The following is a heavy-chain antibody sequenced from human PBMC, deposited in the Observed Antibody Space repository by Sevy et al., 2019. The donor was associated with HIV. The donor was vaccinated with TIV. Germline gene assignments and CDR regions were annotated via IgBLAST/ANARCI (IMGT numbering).Heavy chain of an antibody. V-gene: IGHV3-11*01. Sequence: GGSLRLSCAASGFTFSDYYMSWIRQAPGKGLERVSYISSGGNTIYYADSVKGRFTISRDNAKNSLYLQMNSLRAEDTAVYYCARRPRNYLDYWGQGTLVTVSS. CDR2: ISSGGNTI. CDR3: ARRPRNYLDY. CDR1: GFTFSDYY. J-gene: IGHJ4*02.